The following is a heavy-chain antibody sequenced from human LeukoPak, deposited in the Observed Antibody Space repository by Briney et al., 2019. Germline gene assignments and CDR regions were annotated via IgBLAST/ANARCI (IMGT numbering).Heavy chain of an antibody. V-gene: IGHV3-23*01. Sequence: GGSLRLSCAASGVTFRSYAMSWVRQAAGKGMEWGAAISGSGGSTYYADSVKGRVTIWRDNCKNTLYLHMNSLRAEDTAVYYCSKAGGGMTTVTPYDYWGQGTLVTVSS. D-gene: IGHD4-11*01. CDR1: GVTFRSYA. J-gene: IGHJ4*02. CDR2: ISGSGGST. CDR3: SKAGGGMTTVTPYDY.